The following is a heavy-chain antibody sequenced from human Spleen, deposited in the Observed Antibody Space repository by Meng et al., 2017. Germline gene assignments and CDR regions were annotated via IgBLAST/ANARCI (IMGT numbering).Heavy chain of an antibody. J-gene: IGHJ4*02. CDR3: ARKAGNCISTTCYSLDY. Sequence: SVKVSCKAPGGIFSNSVVGWVRQAPGQGLEWRGGINAVFGTTNYAQKFQDRVTITSDESTSTVYMELTRLTSEDTAVYFCARKAGNCISTTCYSLDYWGQGTLVTVSS. CDR2: INAVFGTT. CDR1: GGIFSNSV. V-gene: IGHV1-69*13. D-gene: IGHD2-2*01.